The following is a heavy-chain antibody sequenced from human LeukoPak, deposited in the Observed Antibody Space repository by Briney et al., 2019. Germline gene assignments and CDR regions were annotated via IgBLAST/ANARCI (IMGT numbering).Heavy chain of an antibody. V-gene: IGHV4-59*01. Sequence: SETLSLTCTVSGGSISSYSWSWIRQSPGKGLEWIGYIYYSGSTNYNPSLKSRVTISVDTSKNQFSLKLSSVTAADTAVYYCARTGYSSGWYFDYWGQGALGTVSS. CDR3: ARTGYSSGWYFDY. D-gene: IGHD6-19*01. J-gene: IGHJ4*02. CDR2: IYYSGST. CDR1: GGSISSYS.